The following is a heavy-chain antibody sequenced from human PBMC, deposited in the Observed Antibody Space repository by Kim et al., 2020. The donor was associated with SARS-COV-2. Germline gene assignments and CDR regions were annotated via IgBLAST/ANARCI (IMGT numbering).Heavy chain of an antibody. D-gene: IGHD1-1*01. Sequence: ASVKVSCKASGYSFSTYGISWVRQAPGQGLEWMGWISTSDGDTNYGREFEGRVTMTTDTSRRTAYIELRSLRSDDTAMIYCATDWDNYIDSFDTWGQGTMVTVSS. CDR2: ISTSDGDT. CDR1: GYSFSTYG. CDR3: ATDWDNYIDSFDT. V-gene: IGHV1-18*04. J-gene: IGHJ3*02.